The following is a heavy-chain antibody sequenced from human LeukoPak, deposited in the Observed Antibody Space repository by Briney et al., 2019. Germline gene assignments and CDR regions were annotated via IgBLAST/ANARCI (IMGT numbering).Heavy chain of an antibody. CDR1: GASISRTTYY. V-gene: IGHV4-39*07. CDR2: MFYSGYT. Sequence: SETLSLTCTVSGASISRTTYYWGWFRQPPGKGLEWIATMFYSGYTYYNPSLKSRVTISIDTSENPVSLKLSFVHAAEPALYYCAKGPNGEKSFDSWGQGTLVTVFS. J-gene: IGHJ4*02. D-gene: IGHD7-27*01. CDR3: AKGPNGEKSFDS.